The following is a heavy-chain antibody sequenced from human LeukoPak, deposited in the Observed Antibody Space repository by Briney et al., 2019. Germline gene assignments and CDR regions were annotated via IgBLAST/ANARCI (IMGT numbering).Heavy chain of an antibody. D-gene: IGHD6-13*01. CDR1: GGSISSSGSF. CDR2: IYYSRNT. Sequence: SETLSLTCTVSGGSISSSGSFWGWIRQPPGKGLEWIGRIYYSRNTYYNPSLKSRVTISADTSKNQFSLKLNAVTAADTAVYYCARQALSSSWTTGWHDPWGQGTLVIVSS. J-gene: IGHJ5*02. V-gene: IGHV4-39*01. CDR3: ARQALSSSWTTGWHDP.